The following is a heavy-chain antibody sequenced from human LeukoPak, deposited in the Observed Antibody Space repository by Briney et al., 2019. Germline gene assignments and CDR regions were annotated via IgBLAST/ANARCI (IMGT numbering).Heavy chain of an antibody. V-gene: IGHV3-30-3*01. CDR3: ARDLSYPLWFGEFQH. D-gene: IGHD3-10*01. CDR2: ISYDGSNK. J-gene: IGHJ1*01. CDR1: GFTFSSYA. Sequence: PGGSLRLSCSASGFTFSSYAMHWVRQAPGKGLEWVAVISYDGSNKYYADSVKGRFTISRDNSKNTLYLQMNSLRAEDTAVYYCARDLSYPLWFGEFQHWGQGTLVTVSS.